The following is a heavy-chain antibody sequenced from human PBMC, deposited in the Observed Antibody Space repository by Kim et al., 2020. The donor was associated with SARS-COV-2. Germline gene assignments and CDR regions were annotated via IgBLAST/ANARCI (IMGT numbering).Heavy chain of an antibody. D-gene: IGHD3-3*01. V-gene: IGHV3-48*03. CDR2: ISSSGSTI. Sequence: GGSLRLSCAASGFTFSSYEMNWVRQAPGKGLEWVSYISSSGSTIYYADSVKGRFTISRDNAKNSLYLQMNSLRAEDTAVYYCARDIPHITIFGVVIGHFDIWGQGTMVTVSS. CDR1: GFTFSSYE. CDR3: ARDIPHITIFGVVIGHFDI. J-gene: IGHJ3*02.